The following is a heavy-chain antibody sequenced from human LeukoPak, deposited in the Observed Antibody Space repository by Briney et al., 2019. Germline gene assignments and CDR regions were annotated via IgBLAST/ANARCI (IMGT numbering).Heavy chain of an antibody. J-gene: IGHJ6*02. CDR1: GFIFDDYA. D-gene: IGHD3-3*01. CDR2: IRGDGGST. Sequence: PGGSLRLSCAASGFIFDDYAMHWVRQAPGEGLEWVSLIRGDGGSTYYADSVKGRFSISRDNSRKFLNLQMNSLRTEDTALYYCARDNYDFWSGYYSDYGMDVWGQGTTVTVSS. CDR3: ARDNYDFWSGYYSDYGMDV. V-gene: IGHV3-43*02.